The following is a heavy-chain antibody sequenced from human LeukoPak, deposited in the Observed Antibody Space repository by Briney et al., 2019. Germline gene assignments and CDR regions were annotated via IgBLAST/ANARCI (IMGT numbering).Heavy chain of an antibody. CDR1: GGTFSSYA. J-gene: IGHJ4*02. Sequence: SVKVSCKASGGTFSSYAISWVRQAPGQGLEWMGRIIPILGIANYAQKFQGRVTITADKSTSTAYMELSSLRSEDTAVYYCARGLWFGESPYYFDYWGQGTLVTVSS. V-gene: IGHV1-69*04. CDR3: ARGLWFGESPYYFDY. CDR2: IIPILGIA. D-gene: IGHD3-10*01.